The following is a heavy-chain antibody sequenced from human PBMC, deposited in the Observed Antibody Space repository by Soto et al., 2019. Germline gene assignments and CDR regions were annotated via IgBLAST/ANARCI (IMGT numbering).Heavy chain of an antibody. D-gene: IGHD3-16*01. V-gene: IGHV1-69*02. CDR2: IIPILGIA. J-gene: IGHJ6*04. CDR3: ASGRHLGEVFYDLDV. Sequence: QVQLVQSGAEVKKPGSSVKVSCKASGGTFSSYTISWVRQAPGQGLEWMGRIIPILGIAHYAQKFQGRVTITADKATSTSYLELSSLRSEDTAVYYCASGRHLGEVFYDLDVCGKGTTVSVSS. CDR1: GGTFSSYT.